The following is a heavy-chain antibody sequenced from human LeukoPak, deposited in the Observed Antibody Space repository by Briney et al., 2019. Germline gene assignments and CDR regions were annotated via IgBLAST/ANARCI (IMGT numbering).Heavy chain of an antibody. CDR1: GGTFSSYA. Sequence: SVKVSCKASGGTFSSYAISWVRQAPGQGLEWMGGIIPIFGTANYAQKFQGRVSITADESTSTAYMELSSLRSEDTAVYYCARDFNCSSISCYQWGNWFDPWGQGTLVTVSS. CDR3: ARDFNCSSISCYQWGNWFDP. D-gene: IGHD2-2*01. V-gene: IGHV1-69*13. J-gene: IGHJ5*02. CDR2: IIPIFGTA.